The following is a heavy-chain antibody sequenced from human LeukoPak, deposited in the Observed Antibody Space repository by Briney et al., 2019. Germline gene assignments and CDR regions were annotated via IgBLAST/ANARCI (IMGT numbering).Heavy chain of an antibody. Sequence: GGSLRLSCAASGFTFSSYSMNWVRQAPGKGLEWVSSISSSSSYIYYADSVKGRFTISRDNAKNSLYLQMNSLGAEDTAVYYCAREYSSSWYLNWFDPWGQGTLVTVSS. V-gene: IGHV3-21*01. CDR1: GFTFSSYS. D-gene: IGHD6-13*01. J-gene: IGHJ5*02. CDR3: AREYSSSWYLNWFDP. CDR2: ISSSSSYI.